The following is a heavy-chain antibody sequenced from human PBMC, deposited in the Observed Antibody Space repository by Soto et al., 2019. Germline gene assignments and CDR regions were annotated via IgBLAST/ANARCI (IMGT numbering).Heavy chain of an antibody. D-gene: IGHD2-15*01. CDR3: ARVYCIGGGCSYYAFDI. V-gene: IGHV4-59*12. CDR2: IYYSGST. J-gene: IGHJ3*02. CDR1: GGSISTYY. Sequence: TSETLSLTCSVSGGSISTYYWSWIRQPPGKGLEWIGYIYYSGSTNYNPSLKSRVTISVDTSKNQFSLRLTSVTAADTAVYYCARVYCIGGGCSYYAFDIWGQGTMVTVSS.